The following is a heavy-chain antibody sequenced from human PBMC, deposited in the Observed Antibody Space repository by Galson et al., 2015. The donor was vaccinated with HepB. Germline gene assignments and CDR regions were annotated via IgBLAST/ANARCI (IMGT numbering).Heavy chain of an antibody. V-gene: IGHV3-53*01. CDR2: IYSGGST. J-gene: IGHJ4*02. CDR3: ARYYYDSSGYYPTFDY. CDR1: GFTVSSNY. Sequence: SLRPSCAASGFTVSSNYMSWVRQAPGKGLEWVSVIYSGGSTYYADSVKGRFTISRDNSKNTLYLQMNSLRAEDTAVYYCARYYYDSSGYYPTFDYWGQGTLVTVSS. D-gene: IGHD3-22*01.